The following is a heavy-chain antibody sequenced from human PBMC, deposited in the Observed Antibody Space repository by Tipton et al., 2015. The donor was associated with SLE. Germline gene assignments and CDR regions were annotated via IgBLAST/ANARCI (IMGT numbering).Heavy chain of an antibody. CDR3: ASTYRGSGSERWFDP. CDR1: GGSFSGYY. J-gene: IGHJ5*02. Sequence: TLSLTCAVYGGSFSGYYWSWIRQPPGKGLEWIGEFNHSGSTNYNPSLKSRVTISVDTSKNQFSLKLSSVTAADTAVYYCASTYRGSGSERWFDPWGQGTLVTVSS. CDR2: FNHSGST. V-gene: IGHV4-34*01. D-gene: IGHD1-26*01.